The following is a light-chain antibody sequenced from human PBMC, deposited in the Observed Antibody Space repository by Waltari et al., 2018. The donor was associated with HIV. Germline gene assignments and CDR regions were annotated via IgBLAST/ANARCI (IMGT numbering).Light chain of an antibody. CDR3: QQYDYWPPET. V-gene: IGKV3-15*01. Sequence: IVMTQSPATLSVSPGETATLSCRASQSVSYNVAWYQQKPGQAPRLLIYDASSRASGIPARFSGSGSGTEFTLTISSLQSEDFASYYCQQYDYWPPETFGQGTQLEMK. CDR1: QSVSYN. CDR2: DAS. J-gene: IGKJ2*01.